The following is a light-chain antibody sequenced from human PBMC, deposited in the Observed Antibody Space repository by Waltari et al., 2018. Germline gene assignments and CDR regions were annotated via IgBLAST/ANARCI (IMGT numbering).Light chain of an antibody. CDR2: GAS. J-gene: IGKJ2*01. CDR1: LRLTKRY. Sequence: VLTQSPGTLSLSPGESATLSCRASLRLTKRYLAWYQQKPGQAPRLLIYGASSRAAGIPDRFTGSGSGTDYTLTISRLEPEDFAVYYCQQYGSSVMYTFGQGTRLEI. V-gene: IGKV3-20*01. CDR3: QQYGSSVMYT.